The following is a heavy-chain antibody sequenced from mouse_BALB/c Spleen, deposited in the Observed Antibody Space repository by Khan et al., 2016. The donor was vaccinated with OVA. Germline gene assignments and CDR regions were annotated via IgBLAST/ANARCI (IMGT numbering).Heavy chain of an antibody. CDR2: IWAGGST. J-gene: IGHJ4*01. Sequence: QVQLKESGPGLVAPSQSLSITCTVSGFSLTDYAVSWIRQPPGKGLEWLGVIWAGGSTYYNSVLKSRLSISKDNSKSQVFLKMNNLQTDDTAMYYCAKDPPYYSLDYWGQGTSVTVSS. CDR1: GFSLTDYA. CDR3: AKDPPYYSLDY. V-gene: IGHV2-6-5*01.